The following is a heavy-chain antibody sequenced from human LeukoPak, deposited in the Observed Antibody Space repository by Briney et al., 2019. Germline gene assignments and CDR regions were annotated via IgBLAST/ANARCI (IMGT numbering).Heavy chain of an antibody. CDR1: GYSISSNYF. J-gene: IGHJ4*02. CDR2: IFRDGRT. D-gene: IGHD3-22*01. V-gene: IGHV4-38-2*02. CDR3: ARDYYDSSGYDYE. Sequence: SETLSLTCTVSGYSISSNYFWGWIRQPPGKGLEWIGSIFRDGRTYNNPSLESRVTMSIDPSKNQYSLKLSSVTAADTAVYYCARDYYDSSGYDYEWGQGILVTVSS.